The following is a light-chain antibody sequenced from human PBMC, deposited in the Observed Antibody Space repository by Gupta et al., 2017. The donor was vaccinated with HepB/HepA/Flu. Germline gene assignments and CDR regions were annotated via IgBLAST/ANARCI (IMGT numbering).Light chain of an antibody. Sequence: DVVLTQSPLSLPVTLGQPASISCRSSQSLVYSDGNTYLNWFKQRPGQAPRRLIYKVSNRDSGVKDRFSGSGSGNDLTLKISSGEAEDVGGYYCRQRTQWPLSTFGQGTKLEIK. CDR1: QSLVYSDGNTY. V-gene: IGKV2-30*01. J-gene: IGKJ2*01. CDR3: RQRTQWPLST. CDR2: KVS.